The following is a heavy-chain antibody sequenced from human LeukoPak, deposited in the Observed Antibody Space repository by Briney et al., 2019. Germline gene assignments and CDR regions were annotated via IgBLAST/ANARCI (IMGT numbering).Heavy chain of an antibody. CDR3: ARVVKDAGPARLYYYYYYMDV. CDR2: IHYSGST. Sequence: KPSETLSLTCTVSGGSISSSSYYWAWIRQPPGKGLEWIGSIHYSGSTYYNPSLQSRVTISIDTSKNQFSLKLRFVTAADTAVYYCARVVKDAGPARLYYYYYYMDVWGKGTTVTVSS. V-gene: IGHV4-39*07. CDR1: GGSISSSSYY. J-gene: IGHJ6*03. D-gene: IGHD6-25*01.